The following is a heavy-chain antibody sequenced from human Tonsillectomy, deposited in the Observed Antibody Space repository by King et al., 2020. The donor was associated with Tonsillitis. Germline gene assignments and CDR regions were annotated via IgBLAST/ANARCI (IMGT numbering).Heavy chain of an antibody. V-gene: IGHV3-33*01. J-gene: IGHJ4*02. CDR2: IWYDGSNK. Sequence: VQLVESGGGVVQPGRSLRLSCAPPGFTFSSYGMHWVRQAPGKGLEWVAVIWYDGSNKYYADSVKGRFTISGDNSKNTLYLQINSLRAEDTAVYYCARDQSLYSSSSLIDYWGQGTLVTVSS. D-gene: IGHD6-6*01. CDR1: GFTFSSYG. CDR3: ARDQSLYSSSSLIDY.